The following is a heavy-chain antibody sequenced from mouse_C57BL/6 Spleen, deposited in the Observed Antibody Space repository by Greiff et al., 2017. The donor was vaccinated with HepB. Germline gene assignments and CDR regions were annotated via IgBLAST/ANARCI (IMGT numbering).Heavy chain of an antibody. Sequence: QVQLQHPGAELVKPGASVKLSCKASGYTFTSYWMQWVKQRPGQGLEWIGEIDPSDSYTNYNQKFKGKATLTVDTSSSTAYMQLSSLTSEDSAVYYCASPFAYWGQGTLVTVSA. CDR3: ASPFAY. CDR1: GYTFTSYW. CDR2: IDPSDSYT. J-gene: IGHJ3*01. V-gene: IGHV1-50*01.